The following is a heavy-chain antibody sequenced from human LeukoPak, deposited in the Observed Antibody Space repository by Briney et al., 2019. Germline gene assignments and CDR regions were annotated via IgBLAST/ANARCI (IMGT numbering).Heavy chain of an antibody. Sequence: GGSLRLSCAASEFTFSSHAMSWVRQAPGKGLEWVSVISNSGGSTYYANSVKGRFTISRDNSKNMLYLQMNSLRAEDTAVYYCTKGWIQLWNDAFDIWGQGTLVTVSS. D-gene: IGHD5-18*01. CDR2: ISNSGGST. CDR3: TKGWIQLWNDAFDI. J-gene: IGHJ3*02. V-gene: IGHV3-23*01. CDR1: EFTFSSHA.